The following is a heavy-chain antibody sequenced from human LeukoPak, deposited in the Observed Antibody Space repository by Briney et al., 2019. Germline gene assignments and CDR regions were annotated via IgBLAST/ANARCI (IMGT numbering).Heavy chain of an antibody. CDR1: GGTFSSYA. D-gene: IGHD6-13*01. CDR3: ASDHLSIAATGMRY. V-gene: IGHV1-69*05. CDR2: IIPIFGTA. Sequence: SVKVSCKASGGTFSSYAISWVRQAPGQGLEWMGGIIPIFGTANYAQKLQGRVTMTTDTSTTTVYMELRGLRSDDTAVYYCASDHLSIAATGMRYWGQGTLVTVSS. J-gene: IGHJ4*02.